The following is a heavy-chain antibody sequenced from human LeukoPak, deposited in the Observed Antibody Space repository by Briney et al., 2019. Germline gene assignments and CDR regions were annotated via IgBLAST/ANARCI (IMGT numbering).Heavy chain of an antibody. V-gene: IGHV3-13*01. Sequence: GGSLRLSCAASGFTFSSYDMHWVRQATGKGLEWVSAIGTAGDTYYPGSVKGRFTISRENAKNSLYLQMNSLRAGDTAVYYCARAGARHAFDIWGQGTIVTVSS. J-gene: IGHJ3*02. CDR3: ARAGARHAFDI. D-gene: IGHD4/OR15-4a*01. CDR1: GFTFSSYD. CDR2: IGTAGDT.